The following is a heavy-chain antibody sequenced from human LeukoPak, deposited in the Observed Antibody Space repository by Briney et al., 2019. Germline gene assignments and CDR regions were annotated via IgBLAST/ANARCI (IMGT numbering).Heavy chain of an antibody. D-gene: IGHD2-8*01. CDR1: GFTCSSYS. Sequence: GGALRLSCAASGFTCSSYSMNWGRQAPGKGLEWGSSISSSSSYIYYADSVKGRFTISRDNAKNSLYLQMNSPRAEDTAVYYCARWQVTSCTNGCTPNYYDSWGQGTLVTVSS. V-gene: IGHV3-21*01. J-gene: IGHJ4*02. CDR3: ARWQVTSCTNGCTPNYYDS. CDR2: ISSSSSYI.